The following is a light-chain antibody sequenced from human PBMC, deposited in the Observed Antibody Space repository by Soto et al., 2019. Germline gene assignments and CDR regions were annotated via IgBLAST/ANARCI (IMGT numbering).Light chain of an antibody. J-gene: IGKJ4*01. CDR2: GAS. CDR3: QQYNKWPLT. Sequence: EIVLTQSPATLSVSQGERATLSCRASESVSNNLAWYQQKPGQAPSLLICGASARATGIPARFSGSGSGTEFTLTISSLQSEDFAVYYCQQYNKWPLTFGGGTKVEIK. V-gene: IGKV3-15*01. CDR1: ESVSNN.